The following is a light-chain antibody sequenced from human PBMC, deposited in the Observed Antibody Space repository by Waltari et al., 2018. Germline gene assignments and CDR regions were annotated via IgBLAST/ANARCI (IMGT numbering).Light chain of an antibody. Sequence: QSALTPPDSVSASPGHSLTISCTGTSSDVGTYFLVPCYQQHPGKAPKLMIYEDTKRPSGVSNRFSGSKSGNTASLTISGLQAEDEADYFCSSYAGSSTLVFGGGTKLTVL. V-gene: IGLV2-23*01. CDR3: SSYAGSSTLV. J-gene: IGLJ3*02. CDR2: EDT. CDR1: SSDVGTYFL.